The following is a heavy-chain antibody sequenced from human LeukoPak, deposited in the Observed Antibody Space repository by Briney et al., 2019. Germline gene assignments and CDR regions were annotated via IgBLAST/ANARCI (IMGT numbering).Heavy chain of an antibody. CDR2: INPNSGGT. CDR3: ARSQYCSGGSCYRFVFDY. D-gene: IGHD2-15*01. V-gene: IGHV1-2*02. Sequence: ASVKVSCKASGYTFTGYYMHWVRQAPGQGLEWMGWINPNSGGTNYAQKFQGRVTMTRDTSISTAYMELSRLRSDDTAVYHCARSQYCSGGSCYRFVFDYWGQGTLVTVSS. CDR1: GYTFTGYY. J-gene: IGHJ4*02.